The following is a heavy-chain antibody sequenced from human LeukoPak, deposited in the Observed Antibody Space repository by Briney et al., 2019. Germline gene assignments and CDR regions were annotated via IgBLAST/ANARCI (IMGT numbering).Heavy chain of an antibody. CDR3: ARAITEYSSSSGS. V-gene: IGHV1-2*06. CDR1: GYTFTGYY. J-gene: IGHJ5*02. D-gene: IGHD6-6*01. CDR2: INPNSGGT. Sequence: ASVKVSCKASGYTFTGYYMHWVRQAPGQGLERMGRINPNSGGTNYAQKFQGRVTMTRDTSISTAYMELSRLRSDDTAVYYCARAITEYSSSSGSWGQGTLVTVSS.